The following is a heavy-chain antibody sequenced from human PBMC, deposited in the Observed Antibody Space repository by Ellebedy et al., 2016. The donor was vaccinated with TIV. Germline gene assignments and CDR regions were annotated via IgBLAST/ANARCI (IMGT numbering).Heavy chain of an antibody. CDR3: ATARGVIIGGDAFDI. CDR1: GYTFTGYY. V-gene: IGHV1-2*02. CDR2: INPNSGGT. J-gene: IGHJ3*02. Sequence: AASVKVSCKASGYTFTGYYMHWVRQAPGQGLEWMGWINPNSGGTNYAQKFQGRVTMTRDTSISTAYMELSSLRSEDTAVYYCATARGVIIGGDAFDIWGQGTMVTVSS. D-gene: IGHD3-10*01.